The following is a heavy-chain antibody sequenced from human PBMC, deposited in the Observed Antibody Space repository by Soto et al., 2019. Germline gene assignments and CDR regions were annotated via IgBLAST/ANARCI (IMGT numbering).Heavy chain of an antibody. V-gene: IGHV4-31*03. CDR3: ARVSIAARREAYYGMDV. J-gene: IGHJ6*02. CDR2: IYYSGST. Sequence: SETLSLTCTVSGGSISIGGYYWSWIRQHPGKGLEWIGYIYYSGSTYYNPSLKSRVTISVDTSKNQFSLKLSSVTAADTAVYYCARVSIAARREAYYGMDVCGQGTTVTVSS. D-gene: IGHD6-6*01. CDR1: GGSISIGGYY.